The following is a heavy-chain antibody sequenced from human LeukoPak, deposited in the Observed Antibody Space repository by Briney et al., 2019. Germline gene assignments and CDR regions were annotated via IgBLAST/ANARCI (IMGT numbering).Heavy chain of an antibody. J-gene: IGHJ4*02. V-gene: IGHV4-61*02. CDR1: GGSISSGSYY. D-gene: IGHD6-13*01. CDR3: AREVYAAGPYYFDY. CDR2: IYTSGST. Sequence: PSETLSLTCTVSGGSISSGSYYWSWIRQPAGKGLEWIGRIYTSGSTNYNHSLKSRVTMSVDTSKNQFSLKLSSVTAADTAVYYCAREVYAAGPYYFDYWGQGTLVTVSP.